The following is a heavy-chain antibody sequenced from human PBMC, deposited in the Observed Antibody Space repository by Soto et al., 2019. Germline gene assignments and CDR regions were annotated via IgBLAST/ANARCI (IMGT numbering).Heavy chain of an antibody. V-gene: IGHV1-2*04. J-gene: IGHJ3*02. Sequence: ASVKVSCKASGYTFTGYYMHWVRQAPGQGLEWMGWINPNSGGTNYAQKFQGWVTMTRDTSISTAYMELSRLRSDGTAVYYCARTYYDILTGHPDAFDIWGQGTMVTVSS. D-gene: IGHD3-9*01. CDR2: INPNSGGT. CDR1: GYTFTGYY. CDR3: ARTYYDILTGHPDAFDI.